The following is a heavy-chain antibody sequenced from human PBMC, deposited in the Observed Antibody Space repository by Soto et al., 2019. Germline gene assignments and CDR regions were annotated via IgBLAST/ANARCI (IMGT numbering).Heavy chain of an antibody. CDR1: GYTFTSYG. V-gene: IGHV1-18*01. CDR2: ISPILGNA. CDR3: ARARNYYYDSSGPIAQEIFDY. Sequence: GASVKVSCKASGYTFTSYGISWGGQAPGQGLEWMGGISPILGNANYALKLQGRVTITTDASTSAAYMELSSLRSEDTAVYYCARARNYYYDSSGPIAQEIFDYWGQGTLVTVSS. J-gene: IGHJ4*02. D-gene: IGHD3-22*01.